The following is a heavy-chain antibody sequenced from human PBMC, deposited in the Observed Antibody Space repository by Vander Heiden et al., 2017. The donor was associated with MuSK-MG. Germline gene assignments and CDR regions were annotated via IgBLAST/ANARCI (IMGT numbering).Heavy chain of an antibody. V-gene: IGHV3-11*01. CDR2: ISSSGRTR. J-gene: IGHJ5*02. D-gene: IGHD1-26*01. Sequence: QVQLVESGGGLVKPGGSLRLPCAASGFTFSDYYMSWIRQAPGYGLASVSYISSSGRTRYDADSVKGRFTISRDNAKNSLYLKMNSLRAEDTAVYYCASGMKGGFDPWGQVTLVTISS. CDR3: ASGMKGGFDP. CDR1: GFTFSDYY.